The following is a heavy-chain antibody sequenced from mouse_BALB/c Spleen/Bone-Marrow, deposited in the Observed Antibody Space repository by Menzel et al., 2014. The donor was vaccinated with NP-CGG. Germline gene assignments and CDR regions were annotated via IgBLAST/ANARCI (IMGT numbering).Heavy chain of an antibody. CDR2: ISNGGGSI. J-gene: IGHJ3*01. CDR1: GFTFSSYI. D-gene: IGHD1-1*01. CDR3: ASHYYDSSPFAY. V-gene: IGHV5-12-2*01. Sequence: EVQLVESGGGLVQPGGSLKLSCAASGFTFSSYIMSWVRQTPEKRLERVAYISNGGGSIYYPDTVKGRFTISRDNDKDTLYLQMSSLKSEDTAMYYCASHYYDSSPFAYWGQGTLVTVSA.